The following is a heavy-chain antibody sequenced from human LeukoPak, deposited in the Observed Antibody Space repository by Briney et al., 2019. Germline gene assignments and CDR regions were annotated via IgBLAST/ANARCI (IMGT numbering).Heavy chain of an antibody. D-gene: IGHD4-23*01. V-gene: IGHV3-30*02. J-gene: IGHJ2*01. CDR2: IRYDGSNK. Sequence: PGGSLRLSCAASGFTFSSYGMYWVRQAPGKGLEWVAFIRYDGSNKYYAHSVKGRFTISRDSSKNTLYLQMSSLRDEDTAVYYCAKNNDFGGSYWCFDLWGRGTLVTVSS. CDR3: AKNNDFGGSYWCFDL. CDR1: GFTFSSYG.